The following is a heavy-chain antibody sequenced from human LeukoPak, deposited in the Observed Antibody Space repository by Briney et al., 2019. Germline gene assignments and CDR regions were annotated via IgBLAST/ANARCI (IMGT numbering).Heavy chain of an antibody. D-gene: IGHD3-10*01. Sequence: GGSLRLSCAASGFTFSSYAMSWVRQAPGKGLEWVSAISGSGGSTYYADSVKGRFTISRDNSKNTLYLQMNSLRAEDTAVYYCAKLLWFGELLSNRDAFDIWGQGTMVTVSS. CDR2: ISGSGGST. CDR3: AKLLWFGELLSNRDAFDI. V-gene: IGHV3-23*01. J-gene: IGHJ3*02. CDR1: GFTFSSYA.